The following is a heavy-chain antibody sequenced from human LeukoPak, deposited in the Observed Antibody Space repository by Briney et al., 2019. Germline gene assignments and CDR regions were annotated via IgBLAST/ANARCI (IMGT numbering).Heavy chain of an antibody. D-gene: IGHD1-26*01. J-gene: IGHJ4*02. CDR2: INHSGST. CDR3: ARARTRELLDY. V-gene: IGHV4-34*01. CDR1: GGSFSGYY. Sequence: SETLSLTCAVYGGSFSGYYWSWIRQPPGKGLEWIGEINHSGSTNYNPSLKSRVTISVDTSKNQFSLKLSSVTAADTAVYYWARARTRELLDYWGQGTLVTVSS.